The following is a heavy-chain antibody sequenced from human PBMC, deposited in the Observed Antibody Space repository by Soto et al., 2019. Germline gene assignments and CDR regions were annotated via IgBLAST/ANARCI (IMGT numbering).Heavy chain of an antibody. Sequence: GGSLRLSCTASGFSFSSYTMNWVRQAPGKGLQWVASITNRGTHTYSADSVKGRFTISRDNDKNSLYLQMNNLRAEDTATYYCARAHEVAWFDSWGLGALVTVSS. CDR2: ITNRGTHT. CDR3: ARAHEVAWFDS. J-gene: IGHJ5*01. D-gene: IGHD2-15*01. V-gene: IGHV3-21*06. CDR1: GFSFSSYT.